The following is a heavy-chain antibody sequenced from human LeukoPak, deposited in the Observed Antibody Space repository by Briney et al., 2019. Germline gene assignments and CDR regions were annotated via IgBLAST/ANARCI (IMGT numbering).Heavy chain of an antibody. CDR2: ISAYNGNT. V-gene: IGHV1-18*01. D-gene: IGHD4-17*01. CDR3: ARGQDHDDYDNAFDI. J-gene: IGHJ3*02. CDR1: GYTFTSYG. Sequence: ASVKVSCKASGYTFTSYGISWVRQAPGQGLEWMGWISAYNGNTNYAQKLQGRVTMTTDTSTSTAYMELRSLRSDDTAVYYCARGQDHDDYDNAFDIWGQGTMVTVSS.